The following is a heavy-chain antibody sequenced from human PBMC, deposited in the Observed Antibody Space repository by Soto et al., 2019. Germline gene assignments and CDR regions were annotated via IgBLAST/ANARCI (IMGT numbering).Heavy chain of an antibody. CDR2: ISAYNGNT. D-gene: IGHD6-25*01. CDR3: ARQIGYRTYNWYDP. Sequence: AASVKVSCKASGYTFTSYGISWVRQAPGQGLEWMGWISAYNGNTNYAQKPQGRVTMTTDTSTSTAYMEPRSLRSDDTAVYYCARQIGYRTYNWYDPCGQGTLVTVSS. J-gene: IGHJ5*02. CDR1: GYTFTSYG. V-gene: IGHV1-18*01.